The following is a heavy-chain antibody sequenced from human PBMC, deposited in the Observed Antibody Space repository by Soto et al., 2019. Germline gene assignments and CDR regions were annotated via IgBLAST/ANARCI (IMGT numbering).Heavy chain of an antibody. CDR2: INAGNGNT. V-gene: IGHV1-3*01. CDR3: ARDVLDDSSGYYGNKWFAP. Sequence: ASVKVSCKASGYTFTSYAMHWVLQAPGQRLEWMGWINAGNGNTKYSQKFQGRVTITRDTSASTAYMELSSLRSEDTAVYYCARDVLDDSSGYYGNKWFAPWGQGTLVTVSS. CDR1: GYTFTSYA. J-gene: IGHJ5*02. D-gene: IGHD3-22*01.